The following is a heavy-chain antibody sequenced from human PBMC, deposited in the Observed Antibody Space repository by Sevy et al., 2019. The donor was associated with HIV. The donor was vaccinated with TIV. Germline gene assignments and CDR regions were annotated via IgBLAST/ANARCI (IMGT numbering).Heavy chain of an antibody. CDR1: GFTFSSYG. CDR2: ISYDGSNK. CDR3: ARCSGYYCFYYGMDV. J-gene: IGHJ6*02. V-gene: IGHV3-30*03. D-gene: IGHD3-22*01. Sequence: GGSLRLSCAASGFTFSSYGMHWVRQAPGKGLEWVAVISYDGSNKYYADSVKGRFTISRDNSKNTLYLQMNSLRAEDTAVYYCARCSGYYCFYYGMDVWGQGTTVTVSS.